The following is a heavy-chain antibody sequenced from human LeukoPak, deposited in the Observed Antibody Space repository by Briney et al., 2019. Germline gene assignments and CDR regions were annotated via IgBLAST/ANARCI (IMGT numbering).Heavy chain of an antibody. CDR1: GFTSSNYW. CDR2: IKQDGSEK. J-gene: IGHJ6*04. Sequence: GGSLRLSCAASGFTSSNYWMSWVRQAPGKGLEWVANIKQDGSEKYYVDSVKGRFTISRDNAKNSLYLQMNSLRVEDTAVYFSATVIVQRICGMDVWGKGTTVTVSS. D-gene: IGHD3-16*02. V-gene: IGHV3-7*01. CDR3: ATVIVQRICGMDV.